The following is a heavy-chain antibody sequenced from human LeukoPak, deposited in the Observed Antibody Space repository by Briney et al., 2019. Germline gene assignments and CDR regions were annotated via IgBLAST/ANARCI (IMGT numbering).Heavy chain of an antibody. CDR1: GFTFSSYA. D-gene: IGHD6-19*01. J-gene: IGHJ4*02. V-gene: IGHV3-23*01. CDR3: AKDKGSGWYYFDY. CDR2: ISGSGGST. Sequence: PGGSLRLSCAASGFTFSSYAMSWVRQAPGKGLEWVSAISGSGGSTYYADSVKGRFTISRDNSKNTLYLQMNSLRAEDMALYYCAKDKGSGWYYFDYWGQGTLVTVSS.